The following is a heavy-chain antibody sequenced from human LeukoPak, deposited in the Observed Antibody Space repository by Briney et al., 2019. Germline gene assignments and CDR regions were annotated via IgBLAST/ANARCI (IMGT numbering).Heavy chain of an antibody. D-gene: IGHD2-2*01. CDR2: ISYDGSNK. CDR3: AKGASVVPAAIGEQWENNYFDY. J-gene: IGHJ4*02. CDR1: GFTFSSYG. Sequence: PGGSLRLSCAASGFTFSSYGMHWVRQAPGKGLEWVAVISYDGSNKYYADSVKGRFTISRDNSKNTLYLQMNSLRAEDTAVYYCAKGASVVPAAIGEQWENNYFDYWGQGTLVTVSS. V-gene: IGHV3-30*18.